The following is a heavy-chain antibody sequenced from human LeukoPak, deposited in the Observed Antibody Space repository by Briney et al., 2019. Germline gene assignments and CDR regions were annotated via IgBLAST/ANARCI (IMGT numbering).Heavy chain of an antibody. Sequence: GGSLKLSCAASGFTFSSYSMNWVRQSPGKGLKWVSSFSNNNAIFYADSVRGRFTISRDNARNSLFLQMFSLRVEDTAVYYCAREDTRGGDLHYWGQGVRVTVSS. CDR3: AREDTRGGDLHY. CDR2: FSNNNAI. V-gene: IGHV3-69-1*01. D-gene: IGHD2-21*02. J-gene: IGHJ4*02. CDR1: GFTFSSYS.